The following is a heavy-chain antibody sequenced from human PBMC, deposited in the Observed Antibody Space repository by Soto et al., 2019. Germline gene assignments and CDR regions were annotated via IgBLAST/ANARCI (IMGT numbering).Heavy chain of an antibody. CDR3: ARARYRQYGMDV. V-gene: IGHV4-30-2*01. Sequence: PSETLSLTCAVSGGSISSGGYSWSWIRQPPGKGLEWIGYIYHSGSTYYNPSLKSRVTISVDRSKNQFSLKLSSVTAADTAVYYCARARYRQYGMDVWGQGTKVTVSS. CDR1: GGSISSGGYS. J-gene: IGHJ6*02. D-gene: IGHD2-2*02. CDR2: IYHSGST.